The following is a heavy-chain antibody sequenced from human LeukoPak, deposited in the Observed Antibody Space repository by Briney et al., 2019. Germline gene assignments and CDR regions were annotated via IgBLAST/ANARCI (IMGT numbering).Heavy chain of an antibody. CDR3: ARKVLSSVFHTFDF. CDR1: GFTFSSYS. J-gene: IGHJ3*01. D-gene: IGHD3-22*01. CDR2: ISSSSSYI. Sequence: GGSLRLSCAASGFTFSSYSMNWVRQAPGKGLEWVSSISSSSSYISSADSVKGRFTISRDNAKNSLYLQMNSLRAEDTAVYFCARKVLSSVFHTFDFWGQGTMVTVSS. V-gene: IGHV3-21*01.